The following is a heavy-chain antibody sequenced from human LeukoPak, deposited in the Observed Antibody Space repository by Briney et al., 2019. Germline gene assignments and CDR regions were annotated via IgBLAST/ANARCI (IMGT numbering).Heavy chain of an antibody. CDR2: ISSSSSTI. CDR3: ARDSPSELRYFDWLSTFDY. J-gene: IGHJ4*02. D-gene: IGHD3-9*01. CDR1: GFTFSSYS. Sequence: GGSLRLSCAASGFTFSSYSMNWVRQAPGKGLEWVSYISSSSSTIYYADSVKGRFTISRDNAKNSLYLQMNSLRDEDTAVYYCARDSPSELRYFDWLSTFDYWGQGTLVTVSS. V-gene: IGHV3-48*02.